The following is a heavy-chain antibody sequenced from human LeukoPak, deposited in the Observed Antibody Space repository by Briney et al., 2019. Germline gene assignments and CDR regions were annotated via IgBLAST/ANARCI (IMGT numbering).Heavy chain of an antibody. V-gene: IGHV1-69*06. CDR1: GGTFISYA. Sequence: ASVKVSCKASGGTFISYAISWVRQAPGQGLEWMGGIIPIFGTANYAQKLQGRVTITADKSTSTAYMELSSLRSEDTAVYYCARATQGYCSGGSCYEYYFDYWGQGTLVTVSS. D-gene: IGHD2-15*01. CDR3: ARATQGYCSGGSCYEYYFDY. J-gene: IGHJ4*02. CDR2: IIPIFGTA.